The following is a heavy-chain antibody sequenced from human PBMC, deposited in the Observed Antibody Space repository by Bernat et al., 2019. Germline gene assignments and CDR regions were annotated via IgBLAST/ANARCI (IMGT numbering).Heavy chain of an antibody. CDR2: ISSSSSYT. Sequence: QVQLVESGGGLVKPGGSLRLSCAASGFTFSDYYMSWIRQAPGKGLEWVSYISSSSSYTNYADSVKGRFTISRDNAKNSLYLQMNSLRAEDTAVYYCSSAQRGLTMIVVAPFDYWGQGTLVTVSS. CDR3: SSAQRGLTMIVVAPFDY. V-gene: IGHV3-11*05. J-gene: IGHJ4*02. D-gene: IGHD3-22*01. CDR1: GFTFSDYY.